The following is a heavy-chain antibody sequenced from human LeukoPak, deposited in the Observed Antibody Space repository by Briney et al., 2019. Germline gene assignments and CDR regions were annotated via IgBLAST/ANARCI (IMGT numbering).Heavy chain of an antibody. D-gene: IGHD3-10*01. CDR3: AKSVPAIRGEIDY. Sequence: PGGSLRLSCAASGFTFSDFGMHWVRQAPGKGLEWVAFIRYNGDDGQYADSVKGRFTISRDNSKDTLYLQMNRLRAEDTAIYYCAKSVPAIRGEIDYWGQGTLVTVSS. J-gene: IGHJ4*02. V-gene: IGHV3-30*02. CDR2: IRYNGDDG. CDR1: GFTFSDFG.